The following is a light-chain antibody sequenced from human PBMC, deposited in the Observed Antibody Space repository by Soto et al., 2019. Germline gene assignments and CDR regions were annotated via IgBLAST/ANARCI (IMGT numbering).Light chain of an antibody. CDR2: LNSDGSH. V-gene: IGLV4-69*01. J-gene: IGLJ3*02. CDR3: QTWSTDIRV. CDR1: SGHNSYA. Sequence: QLVLTQPPSASASLGASVKLTCTLSSGHNSYAIAWHQQQPEKGPRYLMKLNSDGSHSKADGIPDRFSGSSSGAERYLTISSLQSEDEADYYCQTWSTDIRVFGGGTKLTVL.